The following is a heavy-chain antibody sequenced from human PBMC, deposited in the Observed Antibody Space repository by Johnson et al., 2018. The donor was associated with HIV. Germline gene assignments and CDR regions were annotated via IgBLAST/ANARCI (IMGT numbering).Heavy chain of an antibody. V-gene: IGHV3-23*04. J-gene: IGHJ3*02. Sequence: VQLVESGGGVVQPGGSLRLSCVASGFSFSTYAMTWVRQAPGKGLEWVSTISGGGGSTYYTDSVKGRFSISRDNFKNALFLQINNLRAEDMAVYYCARDTKVPRYNWNDGAFDIWGQGTMVTVSS. CDR1: GFSFSTYA. D-gene: IGHD1-1*01. CDR2: ISGGGGST. CDR3: ARDTKVPRYNWNDGAFDI.